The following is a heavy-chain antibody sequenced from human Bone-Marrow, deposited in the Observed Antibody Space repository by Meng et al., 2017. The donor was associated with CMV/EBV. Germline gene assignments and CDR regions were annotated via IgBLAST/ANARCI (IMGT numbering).Heavy chain of an antibody. J-gene: IGHJ6*02. CDR2: ISNDGSNK. D-gene: IGHD2-2*01. V-gene: IGHV3-30-3*01. CDR1: GFILSSYE. CDR3: ASLSSTRVYYYYGVDV. Sequence: GESLKISCEASGFILSSYEMNWVRQAPGKGLEWVAVISNDGSNKYYADSVKGRFTISRDNSKNTLYLQMNSLRPEDTAVYYCASLSSTRVYYYYGVDVWGQGTTVTVSS.